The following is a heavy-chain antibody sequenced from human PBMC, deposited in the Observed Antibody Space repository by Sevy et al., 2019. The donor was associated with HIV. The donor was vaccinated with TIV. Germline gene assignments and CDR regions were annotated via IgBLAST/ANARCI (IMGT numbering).Heavy chain of an antibody. Sequence: ASVKVSCKASGYTFTGYYMHWVRQAPGQGLEWMGWINPNSGGTNYAQKFKGRVIMTRDTSISTAYMELSRLRSDDTAVYYCARDQYYYDSRGYYPGGGWGQGTLVTVSS. J-gene: IGHJ4*02. V-gene: IGHV1-2*02. D-gene: IGHD3-22*01. CDR3: ARDQYYYDSRGYYPGGG. CDR1: GYTFTGYY. CDR2: INPNSGGT.